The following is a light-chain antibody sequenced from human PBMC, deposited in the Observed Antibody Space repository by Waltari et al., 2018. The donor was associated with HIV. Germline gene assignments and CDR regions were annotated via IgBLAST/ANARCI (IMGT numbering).Light chain of an antibody. J-gene: IGLJ3*02. CDR1: SSNIGSNA. V-gene: IGLV1-44*01. Sequence: QSVLTQPPSASGTPGQRVTISCSGSSSNIGSNAVNWYQQVPGTAPELLIYGGKQGPATVPDRFSGSKSCTSASRASSGLQSEDEANDYWAAWEDSLSGPLFGGGTRLAVL. CDR2: GGK. CDR3: AAWEDSLSGPL.